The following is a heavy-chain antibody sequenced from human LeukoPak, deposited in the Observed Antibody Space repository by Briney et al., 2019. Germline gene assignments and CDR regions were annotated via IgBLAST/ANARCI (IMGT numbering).Heavy chain of an antibody. CDR2: ISSTSSYI. V-gene: IGHV3-21*01. CDR1: GFTFSSYA. CDR3: ARDHVKGVPWTLYYFDY. D-gene: IGHD3-10*01. Sequence: GGSLRLSCAASGFTFSSYAMNWVRQAPGKGLEWVSSISSTSSYIYYADSVKGRFTISRDNAKNSLYLQMNSLRAEDTAVYYCARDHVKGVPWTLYYFDYWGQGTLVTVSS. J-gene: IGHJ4*02.